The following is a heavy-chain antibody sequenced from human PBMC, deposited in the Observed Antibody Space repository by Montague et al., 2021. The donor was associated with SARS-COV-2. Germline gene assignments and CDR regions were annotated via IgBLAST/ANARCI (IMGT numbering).Heavy chain of an antibody. J-gene: IGHJ6*02. CDR1: GFTFGMYA. V-gene: IGHV3-23*03. Sequence: SLRLSCAASGFTFGMYAMSWVRQAPGKGLEWVSVIYSGGSSTYYADSVXGRFTISRDNSKNTLYLQMNSLRAEDTAVYYCAKDRDPSSAYGMDVWGQGTTVTVSS. D-gene: IGHD3-10*01. CDR2: IYSGGSST. CDR3: AKDRDPSSAYGMDV.